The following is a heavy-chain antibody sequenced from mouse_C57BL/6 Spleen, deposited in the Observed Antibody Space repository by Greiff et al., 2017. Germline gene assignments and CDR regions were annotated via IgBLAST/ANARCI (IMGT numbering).Heavy chain of an antibody. J-gene: IGHJ3*01. D-gene: IGHD3-2*02. CDR2: ISYDGSN. CDR3: ARSGSSGPPWFAY. Sequence: VQLQQSGPGLVKPSQSLSLTCSVTGYSITSGYYWNWIRQFPGNKLEWMGYISYDGSNNYNPSLKNRISITRDTSKNQFFLKLNSVTTEDTATYYCARSGSSGPPWFAYWGQGTLVTVSA. CDR1: GYSITSGYY. V-gene: IGHV3-6*01.